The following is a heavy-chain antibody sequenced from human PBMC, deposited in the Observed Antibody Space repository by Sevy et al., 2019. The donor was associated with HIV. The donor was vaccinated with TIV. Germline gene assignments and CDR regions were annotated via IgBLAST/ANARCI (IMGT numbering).Heavy chain of an antibody. D-gene: IGHD3-22*01. V-gene: IGHV1-8*01. CDR3: ARGSYDSSGYHEYFQH. J-gene: IGHJ1*01. Sequence: ASVKVSCKASGNTFTSYDMNWVRQATGQGLEWMGWMNPNSGNTGYAQKFQGRVTMTRNTSISTAYMELSSLRSEDTAGYYWARGSYDSSGYHEYFQHWGQGTLVTVSS. CDR2: MNPNSGNT. CDR1: GNTFTSYD.